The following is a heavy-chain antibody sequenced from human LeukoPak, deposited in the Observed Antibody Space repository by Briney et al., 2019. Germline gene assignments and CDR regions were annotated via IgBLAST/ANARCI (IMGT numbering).Heavy chain of an antibody. CDR1: GFTFSRYG. Sequence: GGSLRLSCSASGFTFSRYGMHWVRQAPGKGLEYVSAIVSDGDSTYYADSVKGRFTISRDNAKNALYLQMSSLRPDDTAVYYCVNPGWYYDSSGYSYYYGMDVWGQGTTVTVSS. CDR2: IVSDGDST. J-gene: IGHJ6*02. D-gene: IGHD3-22*01. CDR3: VNPGWYYDSSGYSYYYGMDV. V-gene: IGHV3-64D*09.